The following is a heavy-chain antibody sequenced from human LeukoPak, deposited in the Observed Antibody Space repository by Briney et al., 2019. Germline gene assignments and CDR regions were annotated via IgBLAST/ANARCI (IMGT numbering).Heavy chain of an antibody. CDR2: INSDGRST. V-gene: IGHV3-74*01. J-gene: IGHJ4*02. Sequence: GGSLRLSCAASGFTFSRYWMHWVRQAPGKGLVWVSRINSDGRSTNYADSVKGRFTISRDNAKNTQYLQMNSLRAEDTAVYYCARDPDSSGWSSIEYWGQGTLVTVSS. CDR3: ARDPDSSGWSSIEY. D-gene: IGHD6-19*01. CDR1: GFTFSRYW.